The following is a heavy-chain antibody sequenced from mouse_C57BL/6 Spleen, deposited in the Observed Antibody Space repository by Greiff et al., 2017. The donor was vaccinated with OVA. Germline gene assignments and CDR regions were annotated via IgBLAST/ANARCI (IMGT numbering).Heavy chain of an antibody. D-gene: IGHD2-10*01. Sequence: VQLQQSGAELVRPGTSVKVSCKASGYAFTNYLIEWVKQRPGQGLEWIGVINPGSGGTNYNEKFKGKATLTADKSSSTAYMQLSSLTSEDSAVYFCARSYYGNFPNFDYWGQGTTLTVSS. V-gene: IGHV1-54*01. CDR1: GYAFTNYL. CDR3: ARSYYGNFPNFDY. J-gene: IGHJ2*01. CDR2: INPGSGGT.